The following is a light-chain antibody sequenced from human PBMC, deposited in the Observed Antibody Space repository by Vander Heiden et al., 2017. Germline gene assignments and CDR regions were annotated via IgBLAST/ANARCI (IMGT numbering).Light chain of an antibody. CDR3: ATWDDSLSGYV. Sequence: QSVLTQPPSTSGTPGPRVTISCSGSSPNIGNNYVHWYQQLPGTAPKLLIYRNDQRPSGVPDRFSGAKSGSSASLAISGLRSEDEADYYCATWDDSLSGYVFGIGTKVTVL. J-gene: IGLJ1*01. V-gene: IGLV1-47*01. CDR1: SPNIGNNY. CDR2: RND.